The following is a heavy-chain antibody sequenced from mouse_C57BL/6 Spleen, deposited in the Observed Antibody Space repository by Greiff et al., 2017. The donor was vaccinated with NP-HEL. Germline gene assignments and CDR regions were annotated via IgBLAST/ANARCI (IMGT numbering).Heavy chain of an antibody. CDR1: GFNIKGYY. D-gene: IGHD1-1*01. J-gene: IGHJ3*01. V-gene: IGHV14-1*01. Sequence: EVQLQQSGAELVRPGASVKLSCTASGFNIKGYYMHWVKQRPEQGLEWIGRIDPEDGDTEYAPKFQGKATMTADTSSNTAYLQLSSLTSEDTAVYYCTTRSGSSPFAYWGQGTLVTVSA. CDR3: TTRSGSSPFAY. CDR2: IDPEDGDT.